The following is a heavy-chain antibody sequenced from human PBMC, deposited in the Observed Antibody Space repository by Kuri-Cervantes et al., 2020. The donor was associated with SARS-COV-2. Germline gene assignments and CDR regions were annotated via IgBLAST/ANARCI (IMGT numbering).Heavy chain of an antibody. CDR1: GFTFSSYS. V-gene: IGHV3-38-3*01. CDR2: ISGGST. Sequence: GGSLRLSCAASGFTFSSYSMNWVRQAPGKGLEWVSSISGGSTYYADSRKGRFTISRDNSKNTLHLQMNSLRAEDTAVYYCARTFMGYYYYMDVWGKGTTVTVSS. CDR3: ARTFMGYYYYMDV. D-gene: IGHD3-3*02. J-gene: IGHJ6*03.